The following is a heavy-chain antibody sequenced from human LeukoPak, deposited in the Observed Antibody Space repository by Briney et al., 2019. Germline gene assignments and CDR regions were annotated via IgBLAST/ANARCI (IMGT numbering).Heavy chain of an antibody. D-gene: IGHD2-2*01. CDR2: ISGSGGST. V-gene: IGHV3-23*01. CDR3: AKGQRGLRHQPHGRWFDP. CDR1: GFTFSSYA. J-gene: IGHJ5*02. Sequence: PGGSLRLSCAASGFTFSSYAMSWVRQAPGKGLEWVSAISGSGGSTYYADSVKGRFTISRDNSKNTLYLQMNSLRAEDTAVYYCAKGQRGLRHQPHGRWFDPWGQGTLVTVSS.